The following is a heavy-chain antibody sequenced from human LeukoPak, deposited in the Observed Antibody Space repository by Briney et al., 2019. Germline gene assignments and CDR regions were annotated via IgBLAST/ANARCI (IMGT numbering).Heavy chain of an antibody. V-gene: IGHV1-2*02. D-gene: IGHD3-3*01. CDR3: ARGSTIFGVVIY. Sequence: GASVKVSCKASGYTITGYYMHWVRQAPGQGLEWMGWNNPNSGGTNYAQKFQGRVTMTRDTSISTAYMELSRLRSDDTAVYYCARGSTIFGVVIYWGQGTLVTVSS. CDR1: GYTITGYY. J-gene: IGHJ4*02. CDR2: NNPNSGGT.